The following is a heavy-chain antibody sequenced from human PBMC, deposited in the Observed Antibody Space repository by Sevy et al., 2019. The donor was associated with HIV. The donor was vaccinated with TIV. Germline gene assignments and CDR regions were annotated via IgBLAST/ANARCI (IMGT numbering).Heavy chain of an antibody. CDR3: AKPAVLLWFGELPHFDY. CDR1: GFTFSSYA. J-gene: IGHJ4*02. D-gene: IGHD3-10*01. V-gene: IGHV3-23*01. CDR2: ISGSGGST. Sequence: GVSLRLSCAASGFTFSSYAMSWVRQAPGKGLEWVSAISGSGGSTYYADSVKGRFTISRDNSKNTLYLQMNSLRAEDTAVYYCAKPAVLLWFGELPHFDYWGQGTLVTVSS.